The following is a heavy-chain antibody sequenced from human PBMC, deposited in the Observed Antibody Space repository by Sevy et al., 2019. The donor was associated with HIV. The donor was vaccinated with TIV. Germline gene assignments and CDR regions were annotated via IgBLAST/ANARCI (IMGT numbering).Heavy chain of an antibody. CDR1: GFTFSSYA. CDR3: AREAAAGNYYFDY. CDR2: ISYDGSNK. Sequence: GGSLRLSCAASGFTFSSYAMHWVRQAPGKGLEWVAVISYDGSNKYYEDSVKGRFTISRDNSKNTLYLQMNSLRAEDTAVYYCAREAAAGNYYFDYWGQGTLVTVSS. D-gene: IGHD6-13*01. V-gene: IGHV3-30-3*01. J-gene: IGHJ4*02.